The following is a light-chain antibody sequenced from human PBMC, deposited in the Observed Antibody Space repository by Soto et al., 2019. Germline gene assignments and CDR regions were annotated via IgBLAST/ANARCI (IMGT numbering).Light chain of an antibody. Sequence: EIVMTQSPATLSVSPGERATLSCRASQSISSNLAWYQQKPGQAPRLLIYGASTRATGIPARFSGSGSGTEFTLTISSRQSEDFAVYYCQQYSIWPYTFGQGTKLEIK. CDR3: QQYSIWPYT. CDR1: QSISSN. CDR2: GAS. J-gene: IGKJ2*01. V-gene: IGKV3-15*01.